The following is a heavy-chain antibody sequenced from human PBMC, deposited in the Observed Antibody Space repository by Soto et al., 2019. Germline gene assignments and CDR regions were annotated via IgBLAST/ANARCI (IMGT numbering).Heavy chain of an antibody. CDR3: ARQPTTGDTDLWFDP. V-gene: IGHV4-39*01. J-gene: IGHJ5*02. CDR2: IFYSGST. D-gene: IGHD2-21*01. Sequence: SETLSLTCNVSGGSISTSRSYWAWIRQPPGKGLEWLANIFYSGSTYYNPSLASRVTVSIDTSKNEFSLKLRSVTAADTAVYYCARQPTTGDTDLWFDPWGQGTLVTVSS. CDR1: GGSISTSRSY.